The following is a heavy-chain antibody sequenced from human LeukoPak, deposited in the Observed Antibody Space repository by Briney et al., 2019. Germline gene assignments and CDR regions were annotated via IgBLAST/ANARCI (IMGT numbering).Heavy chain of an antibody. D-gene: IGHD3-22*01. CDR1: GFTFSSYT. V-gene: IGHV3-21*01. CDR2: ISSNSSYM. J-gene: IGHJ3*02. Sequence: SGGSLRLSCAASGFTFSSYTMNWVRQAPGKGLEWVSYISSNSSYMYYADPVKGRFTISRDNAKNSLYLQMNSLRAEDTAVYYCARDRSRGYDAFHIWGQGTMVTVSS. CDR3: ARDRSRGYDAFHI.